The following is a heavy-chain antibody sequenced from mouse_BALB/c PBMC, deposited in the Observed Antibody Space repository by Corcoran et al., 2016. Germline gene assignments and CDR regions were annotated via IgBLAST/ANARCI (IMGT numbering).Heavy chain of an antibody. J-gene: IGHJ2*01. V-gene: IGHV14-3*02. CDR1: GFNIKDTY. CDR3: GRSREGNYVVY. D-gene: IGHD2-1*01. Sequence: EVQLQQSGAELVKPGASVKLSCTASGFNIKDTYMHWVKQRPEQGLEWIGRIDPANGSTKYDPKFQGKATMTADTSSNTVYLHLSSLTSEATAVYYCGRSREGNYVVYWGQGTTLTVSS. CDR2: IDPANGST.